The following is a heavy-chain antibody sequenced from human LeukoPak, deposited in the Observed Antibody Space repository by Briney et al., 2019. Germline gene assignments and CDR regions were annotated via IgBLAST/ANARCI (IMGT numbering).Heavy chain of an antibody. J-gene: IGHJ5*01. CDR3: ARDGDSGGWFDS. V-gene: IGHV4-59*01. Sequence: SETLSLTCAVYGGSFSGYYWSWIRQPPGKGLECIGYIYYSGSTKYNPSLNSRATISLDTSKSQFFLKLTSVTAADTAVYYCARDGDSGGWFDSWGQGALVTVSS. CDR1: GGSFSGYY. D-gene: IGHD6-25*01. CDR2: IYYSGST.